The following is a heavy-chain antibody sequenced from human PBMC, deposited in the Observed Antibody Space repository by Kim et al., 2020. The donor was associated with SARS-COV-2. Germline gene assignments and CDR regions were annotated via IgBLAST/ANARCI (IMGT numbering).Heavy chain of an antibody. V-gene: IGHV4-34*01. J-gene: IGHJ4*02. D-gene: IGHD1-26*01. CDR1: GGSFSGYY. Sequence: SETLSLTCAAYGGSFSGYYWSWIRQPPGKGLEWIGEINHSGSTNYNPSLKSRVTISVDTSKNQFSLKLSSVTAADTAVYYCARLRIVGAPRWGNNWGQGTLVTVSS. CDR2: INHSGST. CDR3: ARLRIVGAPRWGNN.